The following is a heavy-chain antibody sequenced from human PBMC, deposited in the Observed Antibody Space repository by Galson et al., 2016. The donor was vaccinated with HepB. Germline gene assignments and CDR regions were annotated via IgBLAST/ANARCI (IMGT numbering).Heavy chain of an antibody. CDR2: IRPYNGNR. V-gene: IGHV1-18*01. Sequence: WVRQAPGQGLEWMGWIRPYNGNRNYAQKLQGRVTMTTDTSTTTAYMELRSLRSDDTAVYYCVRTYFFDSWGQGNLVTVSS. J-gene: IGHJ4*02. CDR3: VRTYFFDS.